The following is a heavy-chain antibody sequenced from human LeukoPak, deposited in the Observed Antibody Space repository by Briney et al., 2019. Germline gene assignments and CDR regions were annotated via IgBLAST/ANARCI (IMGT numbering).Heavy chain of an antibody. J-gene: IGHJ4*02. CDR2: ISNDGNKK. D-gene: IGHD3-16*02. CDR1: GFPFSTYA. CDR3: ASGWKGYDYVWGSYRNDY. V-gene: IGHV3-30-3*01. Sequence: GRSLRLSCAASGFPFSTYAMHWVRQAPGKGLEWVALISNDGNKKYYADSVKGRFTVSRDNSKNTLYLQMNSLRTKDTAVYYCASGWKGYDYVWGSYRNDYWGQGTLVTVSS.